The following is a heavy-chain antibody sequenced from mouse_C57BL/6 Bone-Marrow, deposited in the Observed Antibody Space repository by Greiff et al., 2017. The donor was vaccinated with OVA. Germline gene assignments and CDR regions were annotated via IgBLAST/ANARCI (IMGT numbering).Heavy chain of an antibody. V-gene: IGHV1-75*01. J-gene: IGHJ3*01. CDR3: ARRGAAQATAWFAY. CDR2: IFPGSGST. CDR1: GYTFTDYY. D-gene: IGHD3-2*02. Sequence: VHLVESGPELVKPGASVKISCKASGYTFTDYYINWVKQRPGQGLEWIGWIFPGSGSTYYNEKFKGKATLTVDKSSSTAYMLLSSLTSEDSAVYFCARRGAAQATAWFAYWGQGTLVTVSA.